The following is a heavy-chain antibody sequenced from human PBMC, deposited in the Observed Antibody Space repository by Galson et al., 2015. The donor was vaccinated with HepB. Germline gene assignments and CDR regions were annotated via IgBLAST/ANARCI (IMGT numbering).Heavy chain of an antibody. Sequence: SVKVSCKASGYTFTSYYMHWVRQAPGQGLEWMGIINPSGGSTSYAQKFQGRVTMTRDTSTSTVYMELSSLRSEDTAVYCCAREDSSGRQRKYYYYYGMDVWGQGTTVTVSS. D-gene: IGHD6-19*01. CDR1: GYTFTSYY. V-gene: IGHV1-46*01. CDR3: AREDSSGRQRKYYYYYGMDV. CDR2: INPSGGST. J-gene: IGHJ6*02.